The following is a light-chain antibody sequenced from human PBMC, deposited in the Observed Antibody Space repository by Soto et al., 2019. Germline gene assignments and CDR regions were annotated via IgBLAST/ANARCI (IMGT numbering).Light chain of an antibody. J-gene: IGLJ3*02. Sequence: QAVVTQPASVSGSPGQSITISCTGTSSDVGGYNYVSWYQQHPGKAPKLMIYDVSKRPSGVPDRFSGSKSGNTASLTISGLQAEDEADYYCCSYAGTYTWVFGGGTKLTVL. CDR3: CSYAGTYTWV. CDR1: SSDVGGYNY. CDR2: DVS. V-gene: IGLV2-11*01.